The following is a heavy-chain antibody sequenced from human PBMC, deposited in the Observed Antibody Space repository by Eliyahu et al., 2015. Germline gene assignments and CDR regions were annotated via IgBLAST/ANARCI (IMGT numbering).Heavy chain of an antibody. CDR1: GFTXSSYA. D-gene: IGHD3-10*01. V-gene: IGHV3-23*01. J-gene: IGHJ4*02. CDR2: ISGSGGST. CDR3: AKDRGGLLWFGEAYFDY. Sequence: EVQLLESGGGLVQPGGSLXLXCXASGFTXSSYAXSWVRQAPGKGLEWVSAISGSGGSTYYADXVKGRFTISRDNSKNTLYLQMNSLRAEDTAVYYCAKDRGGLLWFGEAYFDYWGQGTLVTVSS.